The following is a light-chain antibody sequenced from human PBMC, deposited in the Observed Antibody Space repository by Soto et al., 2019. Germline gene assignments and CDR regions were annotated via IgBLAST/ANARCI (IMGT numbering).Light chain of an antibody. J-gene: IGKJ3*01. Sequence: EIVLTQSPGTLSLSPGERATLSCRASQSFSSSYLAWYQQKPGQAPRLLIYGASSRATGIPDRFSGSGSGTDFTLTISRLEPEDFAVYYCQQYGSSPFTFGXGTKV. CDR1: QSFSSSY. V-gene: IGKV3-20*01. CDR2: GAS. CDR3: QQYGSSPFT.